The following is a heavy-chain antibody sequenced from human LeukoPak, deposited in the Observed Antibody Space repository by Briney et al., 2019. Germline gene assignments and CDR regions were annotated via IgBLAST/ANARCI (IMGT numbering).Heavy chain of an antibody. CDR3: VKGGQRYDFWRFDF. CDR1: GFSFSIYA. Sequence: GGSLRLSCEASGFSFSIYAMSWVRQAPGKGLEWVSSISGNGGSTYYANSEKGQFTIARDNTKNTLYMEMSSLREENTALYYCVKGGQRYDFWRFDFWGRGTLVTVSS. D-gene: IGHD3-3*01. J-gene: IGHJ5*01. V-gene: IGHV3-23*01. CDR2: ISGNGGST.